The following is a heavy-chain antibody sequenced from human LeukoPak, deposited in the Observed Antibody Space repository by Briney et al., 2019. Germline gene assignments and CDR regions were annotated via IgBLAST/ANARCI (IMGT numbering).Heavy chain of an antibody. CDR3: ARGPPCGPRSDFFDY. J-gene: IGHJ4*02. Sequence: GGSLRLSCAASGFTFSNYWMNWVRQAPGKGLEWVASVKQDVNVKYYADSAKGRFTISRDNAKSSVYLQMNSLRVEDTAVYYCARGPPCGPRSDFFDYWGQGTLVTVSS. V-gene: IGHV3-7*01. CDR2: VKQDVNVK. CDR1: GFTFSNYW. D-gene: IGHD3-10*01.